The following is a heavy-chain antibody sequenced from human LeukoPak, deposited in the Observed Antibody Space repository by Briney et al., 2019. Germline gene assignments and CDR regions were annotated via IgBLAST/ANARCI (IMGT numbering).Heavy chain of an antibody. CDR2: ISGSGDSG. CDR3: AKDPRGGYSGSWYFDY. CDR1: GCTFSSYV. J-gene: IGHJ4*02. Sequence: GGSLTLSCSASGCTFSSYVLSWVRQVPGKGPEWVSAISGSGDSGYYADSVKGRFTIFRDNSKDTLYLQINSLTAEDTAVYYCAKDPRGGYSGSWYFDYWGQGTLVTVSS. D-gene: IGHD5-12*01. V-gene: IGHV3-23*01.